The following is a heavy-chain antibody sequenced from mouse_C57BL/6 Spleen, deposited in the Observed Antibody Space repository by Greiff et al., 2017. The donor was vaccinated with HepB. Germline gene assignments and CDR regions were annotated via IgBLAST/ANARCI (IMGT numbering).Heavy chain of an antibody. CDR2: IDPSDSYT. D-gene: IGHD3-1*01. Sequence: QVQLQQPGAELVKPGASVKLSCKASGYTFTSYWMQWVKQRPGQGLEWIGEIDPSDSYTNYNQKFKGKATLTVDTSSSTAYMQRSSLTSEDSAVYYCARRAKGFAYWGEGTLVTVSA. CDR1: GYTFTSYW. V-gene: IGHV1-50*01. CDR3: ARRAKGFAY. J-gene: IGHJ3*01.